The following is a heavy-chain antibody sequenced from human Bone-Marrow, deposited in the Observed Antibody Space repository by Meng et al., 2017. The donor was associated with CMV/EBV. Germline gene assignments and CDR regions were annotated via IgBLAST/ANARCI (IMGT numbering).Heavy chain of an antibody. J-gene: IGHJ4*02. Sequence: GGSLRLSCAASGFIFDDYDMSWVRQAPGKGLEWVSGIKWNGDGTGYADSVKGRFTISRDNAKNSLYLQMNSLRVDDTALYYCARGEGGSSSPFEYWGQGKLVNVAS. V-gene: IGHV3-20*04. D-gene: IGHD6-6*01. CDR1: GFIFDDYD. CDR3: ARGEGGSSSPFEY. CDR2: IKWNGDGT.